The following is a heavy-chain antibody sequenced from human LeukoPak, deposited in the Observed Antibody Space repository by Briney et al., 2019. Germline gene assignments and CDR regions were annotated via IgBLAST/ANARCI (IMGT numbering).Heavy chain of an antibody. CDR2: MNPNSGNT. D-gene: IGHD2-2*01. CDR1: GYTFTSYD. Sequence: ASVKVSCKASGYTFTSYDINWVRQATGQGLEWMGWMNPNSGNTGYAQKFQGRVTMTRNTSISTAYMELSSLRSEDTAVYYCAKVPEEYQLLETFDYWGQGTLVTVSS. CDR3: AKVPEEYQLLETFDY. V-gene: IGHV1-8*01. J-gene: IGHJ4*02.